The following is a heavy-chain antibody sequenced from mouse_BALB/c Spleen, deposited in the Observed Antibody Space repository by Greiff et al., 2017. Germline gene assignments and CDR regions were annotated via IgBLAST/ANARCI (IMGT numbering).Heavy chain of an antibody. Sequence: EVKLMESGGGLVKPGGSLKLSCAASGFTFSSYAMSWVRQTPEKRLEWVASISSGGSTYYPDSVKGRFTISRDNARNILYLQMSSLRSEDTAMYYCARVGYGYWYCDVWGAGTTVTVSS. D-gene: IGHD3-1*01. CDR3: ARVGYGYWYCDV. J-gene: IGHJ1*01. V-gene: IGHV5-6-5*01. CDR2: ISSGGST. CDR1: GFTFSSYA.